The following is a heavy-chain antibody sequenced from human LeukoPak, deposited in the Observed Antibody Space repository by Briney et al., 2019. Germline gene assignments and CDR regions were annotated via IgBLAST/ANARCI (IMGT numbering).Heavy chain of an antibody. V-gene: IGHV3-74*01. Sequence: AGGSLRLSCAASGFTFGNHWMHWVRQGPGKDLVWVARINFDGSTATYADSVKGRFVISRGNAQNNLYLHMHGLRAEDTAVYYCTRGRCLDTPCVAYYQYWGQGPLVPVSS. J-gene: IGHJ1*01. CDR3: TRGRCLDTPCVAYYQY. D-gene: IGHD3-9*01. CDR2: INFDGSTA. CDR1: GFTFGNHW.